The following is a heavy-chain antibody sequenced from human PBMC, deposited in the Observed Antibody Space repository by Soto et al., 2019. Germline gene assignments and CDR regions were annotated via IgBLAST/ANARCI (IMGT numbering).Heavy chain of an antibody. CDR3: ASSIDS. V-gene: IGHV4-31*01. CDR2: IDYRGSP. D-gene: IGHD6-13*01. CDR1: GGSISSGGYS. Sequence: QVQLQESGPGLVKPSQTLSLTCTVSGGSISSGGYSWNWIRQHPGKGLEWIGDIDYRGSPYYNPPHKRTVTISVDTSKNQSPRKLGSASDEATAGYHCASSIDSWGQGTLGTVSS. J-gene: IGHJ5*01.